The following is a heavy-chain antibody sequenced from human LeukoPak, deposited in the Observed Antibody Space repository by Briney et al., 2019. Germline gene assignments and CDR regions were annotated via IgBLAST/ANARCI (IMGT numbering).Heavy chain of an antibody. Sequence: ASVKVSCKASGGTFSSYAINWVRQAPGQGLEWMGGIIPIFGAANYAQKFQGRVTITADKSTSTAYMEVSSLRSEDTAVYYCAGTAQSHSSGWSLDYWGQGALVTVSS. J-gene: IGHJ4*02. CDR2: IIPIFGAA. CDR3: AGTAQSHSSGWSLDY. D-gene: IGHD6-19*01. V-gene: IGHV1-69*06. CDR1: GGTFSSYA.